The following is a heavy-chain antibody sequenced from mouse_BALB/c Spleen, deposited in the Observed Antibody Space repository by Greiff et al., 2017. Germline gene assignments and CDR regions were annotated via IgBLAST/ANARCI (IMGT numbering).Heavy chain of an antibody. CDR2: ISDGGSYT. V-gene: IGHV5-4*02. CDR3: ERDHSPHRSSAMDY. CDR1: GFSFSDYY. Sequence: DVQLVESGGGLVKPGGSLKLSCAASGFSFSDYYMNWVRQTPEKRLEWVATISDGGSYTYYPDSVKGRFTISRDNAKNNLYLQISSLKSEDTAIFYGERDHSPHRSSAMDYWGQGTSVTVSS. J-gene: IGHJ4*01.